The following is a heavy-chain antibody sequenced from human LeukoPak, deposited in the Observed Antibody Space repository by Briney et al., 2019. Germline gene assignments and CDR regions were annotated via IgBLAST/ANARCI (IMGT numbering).Heavy chain of an antibody. CDR3: AAERSGGSSAGY. CDR2: IYYSGST. Sequence: PSETLSLTCTVSGGSISSYYWSWIRQPPGKGLEWIGYIYYSGSTNYNPSLKSRVTISVDTSKNQFSLKLSSVTAADTAVYYCAAERSGGSSAGYRGQGTLVTVSS. CDR1: GGSISSYY. V-gene: IGHV4-59*01. J-gene: IGHJ4*02. D-gene: IGHD2-15*01.